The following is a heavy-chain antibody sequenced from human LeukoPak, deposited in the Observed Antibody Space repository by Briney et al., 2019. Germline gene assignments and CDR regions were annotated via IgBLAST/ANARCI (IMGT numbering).Heavy chain of an antibody. CDR2: ISTRGGTT. J-gene: IGHJ4*02. V-gene: IGHV3-23*01. CDR3: AKDRWVGATISHYFDY. Sequence: GGSLRLSCAASGFNFSNYAMNWVRQAPGKGLEWVSAISTRGGTTYYADSVKGRFTISRDDSKNTLYLQMNSLRVEDTAVYYCAKDRWVGATISHYFDYWGQGTLVTVSS. D-gene: IGHD1-26*01. CDR1: GFNFSNYA.